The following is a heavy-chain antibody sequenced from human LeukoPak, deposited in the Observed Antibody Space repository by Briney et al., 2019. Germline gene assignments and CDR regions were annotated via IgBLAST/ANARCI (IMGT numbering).Heavy chain of an antibody. D-gene: IGHD3-3*01. Sequence: PSETLSLTCTVSGGSISSSSYYWGWIRQPPGKGLEWIGSIYYSGSTYYNPSLKSRVTISVDTSKNQFSLKLSSVTAADTAVYYCARAPYDFWSGLHEYYFDYWGQGTLVTVSS. V-gene: IGHV4-39*01. CDR1: GGSISSSSYY. CDR3: ARAPYDFWSGLHEYYFDY. J-gene: IGHJ4*02. CDR2: IYYSGST.